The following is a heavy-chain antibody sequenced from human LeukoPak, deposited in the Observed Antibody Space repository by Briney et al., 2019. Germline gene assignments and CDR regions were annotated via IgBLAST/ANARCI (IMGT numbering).Heavy chain of an antibody. CDR2: ISSSSSYI. CDR1: GFTFSSYS. D-gene: IGHD3-3*01. J-gene: IGHJ4*02. Sequence: GGSLRLSCAASGFTFSSYSMNLVRQAPGKGLEWVSSISSSSSYIYYADSVKGRFTISRDNAKNSLYLQMNSLRAEDTAVYYCARETWSGYYKGFDYWGQGTLVTVSS. CDR3: ARETWSGYYKGFDY. V-gene: IGHV3-21*01.